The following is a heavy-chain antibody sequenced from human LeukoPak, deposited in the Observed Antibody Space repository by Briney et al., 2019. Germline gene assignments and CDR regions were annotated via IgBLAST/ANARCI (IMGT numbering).Heavy chain of an antibody. CDR1: GGSISSSNW. Sequence: SGTLSLTCAVSGGSISSSNWWSWVRQPPGKGLEWIGEIYHSGSTNYNPSLKSRVIISVDKSKNQFSLNLTSVTAADTAVYYCARGPERFLVPYHFDYWGQGILVAVSS. J-gene: IGHJ4*02. CDR3: ARGPERFLVPYHFDY. D-gene: IGHD3-3*01. CDR2: IYHSGST. V-gene: IGHV4-4*02.